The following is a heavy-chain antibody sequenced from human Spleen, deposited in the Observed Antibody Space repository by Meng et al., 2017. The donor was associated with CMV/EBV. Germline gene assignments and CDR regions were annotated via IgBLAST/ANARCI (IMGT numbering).Heavy chain of an antibody. D-gene: IGHD1-7*01. CDR3: ARGTTRVPYYFDY. Sequence: QVHLVQSGAEVKKPEASVKVFCKASGDRLSDHGIIWVRQAPGQGLEWMGWISSHNGKTNFAQNLQGRVTITTDASTSTVYMELRSLRSDDTALYYCARGTTRVPYYFDYWGQGTLVTVSS. V-gene: IGHV1-18*01. J-gene: IGHJ4*02. CDR1: GDRLSDHG. CDR2: ISSHNGKT.